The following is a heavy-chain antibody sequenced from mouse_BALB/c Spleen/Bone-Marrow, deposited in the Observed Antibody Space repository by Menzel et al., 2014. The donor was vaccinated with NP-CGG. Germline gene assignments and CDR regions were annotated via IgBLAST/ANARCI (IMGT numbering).Heavy chain of an antibody. CDR3: TIHYMYANYFDY. D-gene: IGHD2-14*01. CDR2: IHPNSGST. J-gene: IGHJ2*01. V-gene: IGHV1S130*01. Sequence: QVQQQQSGSVLVRPGASEKLSYKASGYTFTSSWMHWAKQRPGQGLEWIGEIHPNSGSTNYNEKFKGKATLTVDTSSSAASVYLTGLTSVDTAVYYCTIHYMYANYFDYWGQFATLAVSS. CDR1: GYTFTSSW.